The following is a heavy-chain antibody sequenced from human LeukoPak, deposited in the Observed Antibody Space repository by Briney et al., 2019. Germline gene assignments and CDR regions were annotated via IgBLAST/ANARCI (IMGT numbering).Heavy chain of an antibody. J-gene: IGHJ4*02. D-gene: IGHD6-13*01. Sequence: ASVKVSCKVSGYTLTELSMHWVRQAPGKGLEWMEGFDPEDGETIYAQKFQGRVTMTEDTSTDTAYMELSSLRSEDTAVYYCATDRMWYSSSWYYFDYWGQGTLVTVSS. CDR2: FDPEDGET. CDR1: GYTLTELS. V-gene: IGHV1-24*01. CDR3: ATDRMWYSSSWYYFDY.